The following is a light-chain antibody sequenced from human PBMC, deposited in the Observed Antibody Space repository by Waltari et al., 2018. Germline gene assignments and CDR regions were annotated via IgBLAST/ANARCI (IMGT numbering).Light chain of an antibody. V-gene: IGKV1-39*01. CDR1: QSISSY. CDR2: AAS. Sequence: DIQMTQSPSSLSASVGDRVTITCRASQSISSYLNWYQQKPGKAPKLLIYAASSLQSGVPSRFSGSGSGTDFTLTISSLQPEDFATYYCQQSYSTWGWTFGQGTKVEIK. J-gene: IGKJ1*01. CDR3: QQSYSTWGWT.